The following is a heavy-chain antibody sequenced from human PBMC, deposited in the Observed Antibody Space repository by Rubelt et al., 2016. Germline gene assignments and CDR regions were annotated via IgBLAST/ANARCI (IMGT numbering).Heavy chain of an antibody. J-gene: IGHJ4*02. V-gene: IGHV4-34*01. CDR2: IHHSGNT. CDR3: ATTEGY. D-gene: IGHD2-21*01. CDR1: GGSFSGYY. Sequence: QVQLQQWGAGLLKPSETLSLTCAVYGGSFSGYYWNWIRQPPGKGLEWIGEIHHSGNTNYNPSLKSRVTRSVAPSKNQFSLKLISVTAADTAVYYCATTEGYWGQGTLVTVSS.